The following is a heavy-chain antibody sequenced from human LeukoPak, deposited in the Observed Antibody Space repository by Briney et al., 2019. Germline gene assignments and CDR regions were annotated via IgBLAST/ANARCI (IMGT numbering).Heavy chain of an antibody. CDR3: ARALIYYYDSSGYFDY. Sequence: TSETLSLTCAVYGGSFSGYYWSWIRQPPGKGLEWIGEINHSGSTNYNPSLKSRVTISVDTSKNQFSLKLSSVTAADTAVYYCARALIYYYDSSGYFDYWGQGTLVTVSS. CDR2: INHSGST. J-gene: IGHJ4*02. V-gene: IGHV4-34*01. CDR1: GGSFSGYY. D-gene: IGHD3-22*01.